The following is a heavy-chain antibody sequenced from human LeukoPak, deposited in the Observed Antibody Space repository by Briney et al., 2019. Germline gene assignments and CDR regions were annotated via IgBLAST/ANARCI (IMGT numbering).Heavy chain of an antibody. CDR3: ATARGGRYFDWLPPSDYYFDY. Sequence: GGSLRLSCAASGFTFSSYAMSWVRQAPGKGLEWVSAISGSGGSTYYADSVKGRFTISRDNSKNTLYLQMNSLRAEDTAVYYCATARGGRYFDWLPPSDYYFDYWGQGTLVTVSS. J-gene: IGHJ4*02. D-gene: IGHD3-9*01. V-gene: IGHV3-23*01. CDR1: GFTFSSYA. CDR2: ISGSGGST.